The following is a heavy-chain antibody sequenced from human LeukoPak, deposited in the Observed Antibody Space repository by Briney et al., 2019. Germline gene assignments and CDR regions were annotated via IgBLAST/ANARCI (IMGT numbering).Heavy chain of an antibody. CDR1: GFTFSSYA. Sequence: GGSLRLSCAASGFTFSSYAMHWVRQAPGKGLEWVAVISYDGSNKYYADSVKGRFTISRDNAKNSLYLQMNSLRAEDTAVYYCARDAHYDFWSGYYSTWPLGYWGQGTLVTVSS. J-gene: IGHJ4*02. CDR2: ISYDGSNK. V-gene: IGHV3-30-3*01. D-gene: IGHD3-3*01. CDR3: ARDAHYDFWSGYYSTWPLGY.